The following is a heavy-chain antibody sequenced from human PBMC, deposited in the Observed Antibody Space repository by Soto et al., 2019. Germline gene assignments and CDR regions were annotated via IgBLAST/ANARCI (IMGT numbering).Heavy chain of an antibody. Sequence: GGSLRLSCAASGFTFSSYAMHWVRQAPGKGLEWVAVISYDGSNKYYADSVKGRFTISRDNSKNTLYLQMNSLRAEDTAVYYCARVGAMGSSWAFDYWGQGTLVTVSS. CDR2: ISYDGSNK. CDR1: GFTFSSYA. CDR3: ARVGAMGSSWAFDY. J-gene: IGHJ4*02. D-gene: IGHD6-13*01. V-gene: IGHV3-30-3*01.